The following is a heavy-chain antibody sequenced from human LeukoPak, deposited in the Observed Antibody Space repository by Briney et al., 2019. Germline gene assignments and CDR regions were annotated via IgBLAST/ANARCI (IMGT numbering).Heavy chain of an antibody. CDR1: GYTFTGYY. CDR2: INPNSGGT. D-gene: IGHD3-22*01. V-gene: IGHV1-2*02. J-gene: IGHJ4*02. CDR3: ARDYYDSSGYYYCIFDY. Sequence: PGASVKVSCKASGYTFTGYYMHWVRQAPGQGLEWMGWINPNSGGTNYAQKFQGRVTMTRDTSISTAYMELSRLRSDDTAVYYCARDYYDSSGYYYCIFDYWGQGTLVTVSS.